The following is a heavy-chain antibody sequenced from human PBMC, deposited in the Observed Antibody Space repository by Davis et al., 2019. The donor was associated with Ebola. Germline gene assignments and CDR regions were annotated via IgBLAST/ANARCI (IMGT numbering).Heavy chain of an antibody. CDR1: GGSLRGYY. D-gene: IGHD6-19*01. V-gene: IGHV4-34*01. J-gene: IGHJ5*02. Sequence: SETLSLTCAVYGGSLRGYYWSWIRQPPGKGLEWIGSVYYVGSAHYDPSLKSRVSISVDTFSNRFSLELTSVTDADTAFYYCARVFSSGWPRYNWFDPWGQGTQVTVSS. CDR2: VYYVGSA. CDR3: ARVFSSGWPRYNWFDP.